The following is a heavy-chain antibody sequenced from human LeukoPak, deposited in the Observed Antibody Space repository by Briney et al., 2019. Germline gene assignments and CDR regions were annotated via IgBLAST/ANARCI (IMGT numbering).Heavy chain of an antibody. CDR1: GGSISSYY. CDR2: IYYSGST. CDR3: ARDRSNTAMVTDY. D-gene: IGHD5-18*01. J-gene: IGHJ4*02. Sequence: SETLSLTCTVSGGSISSYYWSWIRQPPGKGLEWIGYIYYSGSTNYNPSLKSRVTISVDTSKNQFSLKLSSVTAADTAVYYCARDRSNTAMVTDYWGQGTLVTVSS. V-gene: IGHV4-59*01.